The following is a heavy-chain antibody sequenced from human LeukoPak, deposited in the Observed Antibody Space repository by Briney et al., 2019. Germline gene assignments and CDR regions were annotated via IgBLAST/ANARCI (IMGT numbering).Heavy chain of an antibody. CDR2: IYPGDSDT. Sequence: GESLKISCKGSGYSFTSYWIGWVRQMPGKGLEWMGIIYPGDSDTRYSPSFQGQVTISADKSISTAYLQWSSLKASDTAMYYCARLDCGGDCYSGSGWFDPWGQGTLVTVSS. D-gene: IGHD2-21*02. V-gene: IGHV5-51*01. J-gene: IGHJ5*02. CDR1: GYSFTSYW. CDR3: ARLDCGGDCYSGSGWFDP.